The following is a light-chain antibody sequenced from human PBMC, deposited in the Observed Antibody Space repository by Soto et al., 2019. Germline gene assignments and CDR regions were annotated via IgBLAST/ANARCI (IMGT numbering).Light chain of an antibody. J-gene: IGLJ2*01. V-gene: IGLV1-44*01. CDR1: SSNIGYNN. Sequence: QSVLTQPPSASGTPGQRVTISCSGSSSNIGYNNPSWYRQLPGAAPTLLIHTTTQRPSGVPDRFSGSKSGTSASLAISGLQSEDEAEYYCAAWDDSLNGPVFGGGTKLTVL. CDR3: AAWDDSLNGPV. CDR2: TTT.